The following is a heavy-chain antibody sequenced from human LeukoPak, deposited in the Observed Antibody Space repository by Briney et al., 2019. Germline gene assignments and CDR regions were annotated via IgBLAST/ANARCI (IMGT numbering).Heavy chain of an antibody. V-gene: IGHV3-48*02. J-gene: IGHJ4*02. D-gene: IGHD2-2*01. Sequence: GGSLRLSCAASGFTFSSYSMNWVRQAPGKGLEWVSYISSSSSTIYYADSVKGRFTIFRDNAKNSLYLQMNSLRDEDTAVYYCARDRCSSTSCGYDYWGQGTLVSVSS. CDR2: ISSSSSTI. CDR1: GFTFSSYS. CDR3: ARDRCSSTSCGYDY.